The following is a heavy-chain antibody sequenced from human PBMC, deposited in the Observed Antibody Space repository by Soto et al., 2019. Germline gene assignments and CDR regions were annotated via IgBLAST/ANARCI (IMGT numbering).Heavy chain of an antibody. V-gene: IGHV4-34*01. CDR2: INHSGST. CDR3: ARAPRGIFGVVTSNWFDP. CDR1: GGSFSGYY. J-gene: IGHJ5*02. D-gene: IGHD3-3*01. Sequence: SSETLSLTCAVYGGSFSGYYWSWIRQPPGKGLEWIGEINHSGSTNYNPSLKSRVTISVDTSKNQFSLKLSSVTAADTAVYYCARAPRGIFGVVTSNWFDPWGQGTLVTVSS.